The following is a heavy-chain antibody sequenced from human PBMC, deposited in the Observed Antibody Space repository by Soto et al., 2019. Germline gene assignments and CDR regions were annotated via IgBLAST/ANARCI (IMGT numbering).Heavy chain of an antibody. CDR3: ARDDIMSIAGEYYYYYGMDV. CDR2: ISYDGSNK. J-gene: IGHJ6*02. Sequence: QVQLVESGGGVVQPGRSLRLSCAASGFTFSSYAMHWVRQAPGKGLEWVAVISYDGSNKYYADSVKGRFTISRDNSKNTLYLLMNSLRAEDTAVYYCARDDIMSIAGEYYYYYGMDVWGQGTTVTVSS. D-gene: IGHD6-6*01. V-gene: IGHV3-30-3*01. CDR1: GFTFSSYA.